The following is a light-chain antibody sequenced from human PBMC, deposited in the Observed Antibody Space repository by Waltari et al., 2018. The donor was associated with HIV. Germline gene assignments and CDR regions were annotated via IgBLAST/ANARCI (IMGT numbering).Light chain of an antibody. J-gene: IGLJ1*01. Sequence: QAVVTQEPSLTVSPGGTVTLNCCSSTGAVTSGHYPYWFQQKPGQAPRTLIYDTSNKHSWTPARFSGSLLGGKAALTLSGAQPEDEAEYYCLLSYSGALYVFGTGTKVTVL. CDR2: DTS. CDR1: TGAVTSGHY. V-gene: IGLV7-46*01. CDR3: LLSYSGALYV.